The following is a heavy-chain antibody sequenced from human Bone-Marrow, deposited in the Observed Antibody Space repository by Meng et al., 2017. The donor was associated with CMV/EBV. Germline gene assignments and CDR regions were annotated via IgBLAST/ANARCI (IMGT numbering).Heavy chain of an antibody. CDR3: ARVGERYCITTSCPNWFDP. J-gene: IGHJ5*02. CDR1: FTRYG. CDR2: ISAYNGKT. D-gene: IGHD2-2*01. Sequence: FTRYGISWVRQAPGQGLEWMGWISAYNGKTNYAQKLQGRVTMTTDTYTSTAYVELRSLRSDDTAVYYCARVGERYCITTSCPNWFDPWGQGTLVTVSS. V-gene: IGHV1-18*01.